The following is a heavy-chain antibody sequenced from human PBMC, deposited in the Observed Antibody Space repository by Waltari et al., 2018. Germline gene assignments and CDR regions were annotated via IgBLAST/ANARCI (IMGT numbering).Heavy chain of an antibody. J-gene: IGHJ2*01. Sequence: QVQLVESGGGVVQPGRSLRLSCAASGFTFSSYAMHWVRPAPGKGLEWVALISYDGKDKYYADSVKGRFTISRDNSKNTLHLQMNSLRTDDTAVFYCARGWQLQDYYFDLWGRGTLVTVSS. CDR2: ISYDGKDK. V-gene: IGHV3-30*04. CDR3: ARGWQLQDYYFDL. D-gene: IGHD2-15*01. CDR1: GFTFSSYA.